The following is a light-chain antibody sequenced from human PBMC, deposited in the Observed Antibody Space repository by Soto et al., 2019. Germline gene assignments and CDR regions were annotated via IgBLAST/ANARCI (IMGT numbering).Light chain of an antibody. Sequence: DIEVTQSPSSLSASVGDSVTITCRTSQRIGTFLNWYQQRQGRAPNLLISSASTLQSGVPSRFNAGGSGTDFTLTITSLPPDDSPTYYCQPSYQAWPFGQGTK. CDR3: QPSYQAWP. CDR2: SAS. J-gene: IGKJ1*01. CDR1: QRIGTF. V-gene: IGKV1-39*01.